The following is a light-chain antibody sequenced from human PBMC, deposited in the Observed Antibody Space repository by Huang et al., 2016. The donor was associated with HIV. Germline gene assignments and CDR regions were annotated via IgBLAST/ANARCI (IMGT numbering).Light chain of an antibody. J-gene: IGKJ1*01. V-gene: IGKV3-15*01. CDR2: SVS. Sequence: EIVVTQSPATLSVSPGEGATLSCRASQYVGTSLAWYQQKPGQSPRLVIHSVSTRAPGFPARFSGSGSRTEFTLTITSLQSEDCALYYCQQYYNWPWTFGLGTKVEI. CDR1: QYVGTS. CDR3: QQYYNWPWT.